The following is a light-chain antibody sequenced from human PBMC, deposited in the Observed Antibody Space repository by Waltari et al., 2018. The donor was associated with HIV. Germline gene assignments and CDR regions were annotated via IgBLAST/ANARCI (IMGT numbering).Light chain of an antibody. CDR1: SSDLGAYAS. J-gene: IGLJ2*01. V-gene: IGLV2-8*01. CDR3: SSYGDNIRVL. CDR2: EVS. Sequence: QSALTQPPSASGSLGQPVTISSTGPSSDLGAYASVPGFQQHPNHAPKLLLYEVSNRPSGVPDRFSGSRSGETAFLSVSGLQPDDTAGYFCSSYGDNIRVLFGGGTNLTVL.